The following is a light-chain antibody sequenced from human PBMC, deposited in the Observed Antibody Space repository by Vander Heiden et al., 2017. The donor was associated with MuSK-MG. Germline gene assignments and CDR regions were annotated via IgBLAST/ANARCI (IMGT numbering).Light chain of an antibody. CDR3: QQFNRYPLT. CDR2: ASS. CDR1: QGISTY. Sequence: DIQLTQSPSFLSASVGDRVNITCRASQGISTYLAWYQQRLGKAPKVLIYASSILQTGVPSRFSGSGSGTEFILTISSLQPEDFATYYCQQFNRYPLTFGGGTQVEIK. J-gene: IGKJ4*01. V-gene: IGKV1-9*01.